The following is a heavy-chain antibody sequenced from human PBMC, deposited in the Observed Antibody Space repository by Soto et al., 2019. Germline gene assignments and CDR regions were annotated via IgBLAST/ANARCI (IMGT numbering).Heavy chain of an antibody. D-gene: IGHD6-25*01. CDR1: GGSISSSSYY. Sequence: QLQLQESGPGLVKPSETLSLTCTVSGGSISSSSYYWGWIRQPPGKGLEWIGSIYYSGSTYYNPSLKSRVTISVDTSKNQFSLKLSSVTAADTAVYYCARAAGQNYYYYYYGMDVWGQGTTVTVSS. CDR2: IYYSGST. CDR3: ARAAGQNYYYYYYGMDV. V-gene: IGHV4-39*01. J-gene: IGHJ6*02.